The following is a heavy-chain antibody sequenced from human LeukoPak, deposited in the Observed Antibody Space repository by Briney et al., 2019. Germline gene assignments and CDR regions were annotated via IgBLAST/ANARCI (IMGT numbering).Heavy chain of an antibody. D-gene: IGHD6-6*01. Sequence: GGFLRLSCAASGFTVSSNYMSWVRQAPGMGLEWVGFIRSKAYGATTEYAASVKGGFTISRDDSKSIAYLQMNSLKTEDTAVYYCTRASGIAARGCYYWGQGTLVTVSS. CDR2: IRSKAYGATT. CDR3: TRASGIAARGCYY. J-gene: IGHJ4*02. V-gene: IGHV3-49*04. CDR1: GFTVSSNY.